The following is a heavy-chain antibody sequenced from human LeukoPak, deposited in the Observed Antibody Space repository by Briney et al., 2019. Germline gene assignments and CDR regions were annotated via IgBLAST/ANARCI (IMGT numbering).Heavy chain of an antibody. CDR2: IIPILGIA. V-gene: IGHV1-69*04. D-gene: IGHD6-19*01. CDR1: GGTFSSYA. CDR3: ARAPRIAVAGSHNDY. J-gene: IGHJ4*02. Sequence: SVKVSCKASGGTFSSYAISWVRQAPGQGLEWMGRIIPILGIANYAQKFQGRVTTTADKSTSTAYMELSSLRSEDTAVYYCARAPRIAVAGSHNDYWGQGTLVTVSS.